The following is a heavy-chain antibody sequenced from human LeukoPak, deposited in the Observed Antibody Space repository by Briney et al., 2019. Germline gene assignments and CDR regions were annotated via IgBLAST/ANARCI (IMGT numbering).Heavy chain of an antibody. CDR2: INPNSGGT. CDR3: ARARIVGAQGGNAFDI. D-gene: IGHD1-26*01. Sequence: ASVKVSCKASGYTFTGYYMDWVRQAPGQGLEWMGWINPNSGGTNYAQKFQGRVTLTRDTSISTAYMELSRLRSDDTAVYYCARARIVGAQGGNAFDIWGQGTMVTVSS. J-gene: IGHJ3*02. V-gene: IGHV1-2*02. CDR1: GYTFTGYY.